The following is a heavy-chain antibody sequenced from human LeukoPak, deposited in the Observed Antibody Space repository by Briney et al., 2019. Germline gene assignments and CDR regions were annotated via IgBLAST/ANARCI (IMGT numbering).Heavy chain of an antibody. V-gene: IGHV3-23*01. CDR3: ASAGKAARSEWFEP. CDR1: GFTFSIYA. CDR2: ISGGGAT. D-gene: IGHD6-6*01. Sequence: GGSLRLSCAASGFTFSIYAMTWVRQAPGKGLEWVSAISGGGATYYADSVKGRFTISRDNSKNTLYLQMNSLRADDTAVYYSASAGKAARSEWFEPWGQGTLVTVSS. J-gene: IGHJ5*02.